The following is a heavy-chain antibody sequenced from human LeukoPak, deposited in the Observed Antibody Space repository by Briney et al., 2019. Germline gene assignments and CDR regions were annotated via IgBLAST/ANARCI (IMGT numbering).Heavy chain of an antibody. Sequence: GSLKLSCAASGFTFRGSAIHWVRQPPGKGLEWIGEINHSGSTNYNPSLKSRVTISVDTSKNQFSLKLSSVTAADTAVYYCARSTVVPAAIRLLAFDIWGQGTMVTVSS. CDR1: GFTFRGSA. V-gene: IGHV4-34*01. D-gene: IGHD2-2*01. J-gene: IGHJ3*02. CDR3: ARSTVVPAAIRLLAFDI. CDR2: INHSGST.